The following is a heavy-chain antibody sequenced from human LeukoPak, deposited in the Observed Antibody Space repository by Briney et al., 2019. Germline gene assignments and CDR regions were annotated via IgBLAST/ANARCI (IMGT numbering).Heavy chain of an antibody. V-gene: IGHV5-51*01. Sequence: GESLKISCKGSGYSFSSYWIGWVRQMPGKGLEWMGIIYLGDSDTRYSPSFQGQVTMSADKSISTAYLQWSSLKASDTAMYYCARVLLSYYYGSGRVPYYYYYYMDVWGKGTTVTVSS. D-gene: IGHD3-10*01. J-gene: IGHJ6*03. CDR2: IYLGDSDT. CDR1: GYSFSSYW. CDR3: ARVLLSYYYGSGRVPYYYYYYMDV.